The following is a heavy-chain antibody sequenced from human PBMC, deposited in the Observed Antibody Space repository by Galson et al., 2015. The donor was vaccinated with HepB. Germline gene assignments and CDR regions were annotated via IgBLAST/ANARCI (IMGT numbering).Heavy chain of an antibody. CDR3: AREGGYCSSTSCYAFDY. J-gene: IGHJ4*02. D-gene: IGHD2-2*01. V-gene: IGHV3-21*01. CDR2: ISSSSSYI. CDR1: GFTFSSCS. Sequence: SLRLSCAASGFTFSSCSMNWVRQAPGKGLEWVSSISSSSSYIYYADSVKGRFTISRDNAKNSLYLQMNSLRAEDTAVYYCAREGGYCSSTSCYAFDYWGQGTLVTVSS.